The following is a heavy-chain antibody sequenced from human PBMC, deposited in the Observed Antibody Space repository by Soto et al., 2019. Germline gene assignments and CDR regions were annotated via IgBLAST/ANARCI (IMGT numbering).Heavy chain of an antibody. CDR2: IYSGGST. V-gene: IGHV3-53*02. CDR3: AREKYGMDV. J-gene: IGHJ6*02. Sequence: EVQLVETGGGLIQPGGSLRLSCAASGFTVSSNYMSWVRQAPGKGLEWVSVIYSGGSTYYAASAKGRFTISRDNSKNTMYLQMNSLRAEDTAVYYCAREKYGMDVWGQGTTVTVSS. CDR1: GFTVSSNY.